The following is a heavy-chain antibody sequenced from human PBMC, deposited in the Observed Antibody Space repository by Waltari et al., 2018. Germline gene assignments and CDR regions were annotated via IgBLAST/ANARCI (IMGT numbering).Heavy chain of an antibody. CDR1: GPTFSSIW. V-gene: IGHV3-7*02. CDR3: ATLLGHSTYFDH. Sequence: EVHLVESGGDLVQPGGSLRLSWGDSGPTFSSIWLSWVRQAPGKGLDWVATMKLYGSMKFYLDSVRGRFTISTDNAKKSLYLQMDSLRAEDTAVYYCATLLGHSTYFDHWGQGALVTVSS. CDR2: MKLYGSMK. J-gene: IGHJ4*02.